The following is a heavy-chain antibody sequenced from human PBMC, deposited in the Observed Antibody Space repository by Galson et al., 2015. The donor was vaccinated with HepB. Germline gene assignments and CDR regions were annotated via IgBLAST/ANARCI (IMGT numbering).Heavy chain of an antibody. J-gene: IGHJ4*02. CDR1: GYTFTGYY. CDR3: ARAPVRTRALPDY. Sequence: SVKVSCKASGYTFTGYYMHWVRQAPGQGLEWMGWINPNSGGTYYAQKFQGWVTMTRDTSISTAYMELSRLRSDDTAVYYCARAPVRTRALPDYWGQGTLVSVSS. D-gene: IGHD2-15*01. CDR2: INPNSGGT. V-gene: IGHV1-2*04.